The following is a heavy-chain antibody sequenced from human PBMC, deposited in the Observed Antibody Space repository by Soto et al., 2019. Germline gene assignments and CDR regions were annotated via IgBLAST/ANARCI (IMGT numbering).Heavy chain of an antibody. CDR3: ARDPRSITGTTSSEDFQH. CDR2: IIPLLGIT. Sequence: QAQLMQYGAEVKKPGSSVKVSCKASGGTFSGYAINWVRQAPGQGLEWMGGIIPLLGITDYGQKFQGRITIAADESTGTAYMDLRGLRSEDTAVYDCARDPRSITGTTSSEDFQHWGQGTMVSVSS. D-gene: IGHD1-20*01. CDR1: GGTFSGYA. V-gene: IGHV1-69*01. J-gene: IGHJ1*01.